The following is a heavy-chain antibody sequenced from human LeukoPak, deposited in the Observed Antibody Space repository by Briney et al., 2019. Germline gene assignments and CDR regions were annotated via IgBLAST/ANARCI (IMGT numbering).Heavy chain of an antibody. V-gene: IGHV3-7*01. CDR3: AKEVKYSYGYPCLDL. J-gene: IGHJ5*02. Sequence: GGSLRLSCAASGFAFSHYWMSWVRQAPGEGLEWVAHIKEDGSETYYVDSVRGRFTISRDNAKNSLYLQMNGLRAEDTAVYYCAKEVKYSYGYPCLDLWGQGILVTVSS. CDR2: IKEDGSET. D-gene: IGHD5-18*01. CDR1: GFAFSHYW.